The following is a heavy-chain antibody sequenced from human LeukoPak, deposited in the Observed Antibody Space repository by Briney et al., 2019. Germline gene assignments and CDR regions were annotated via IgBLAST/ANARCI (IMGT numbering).Heavy chain of an antibody. D-gene: IGHD3-10*01. Sequence: GGSLRLSCAAAGFAFSSYSMNWVRQAPGKGLEWVSSISSVSSYMYYADSVKGRFTISRDNAKNSLYLQMNSLRAEDMAVYYCARVYYGSGSYHYYYYGMDVWGQGTTVTVSS. V-gene: IGHV3-21*01. CDR3: ARVYYGSGSYHYYYYGMDV. J-gene: IGHJ6*02. CDR2: ISSVSSYM. CDR1: GFAFSSYS.